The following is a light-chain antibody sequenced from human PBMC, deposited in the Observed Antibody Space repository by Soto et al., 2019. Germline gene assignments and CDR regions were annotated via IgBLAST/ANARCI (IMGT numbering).Light chain of an antibody. CDR2: DAS. CDR3: QQRQHWPPIT. V-gene: IGKV3-11*01. CDR1: QNVNNY. Sequence: EVVLTQSPATLSLSPGERATLSCRASQNVNNYLVWYQQKPGQAPRLLIYDASNRATGIPASFSGSGSGTDFTLTISSLEPEDFAVYYCQQRQHWPPITFGQGTRLEIK. J-gene: IGKJ5*01.